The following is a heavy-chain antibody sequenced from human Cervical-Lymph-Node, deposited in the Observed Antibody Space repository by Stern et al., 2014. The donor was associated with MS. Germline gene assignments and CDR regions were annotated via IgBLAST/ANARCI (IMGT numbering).Heavy chain of an antibody. V-gene: IGHV4-39*01. CDR2: VYYSGAT. Sequence: QVQLQESGPGLVKPSETLSLTCAVSGDSISSYTHYWAWIRQPPGKGLEWIGSVYYSGATYYNPSLKSTVTISVDTSKNPSSLGLTSVTAADTAVYYCAKHACTGAACPFDLWGQGTLVTVSS. D-gene: IGHD2-8*02. J-gene: IGHJ4*02. CDR3: AKHACTGAACPFDL. CDR1: GDSISSYTHY.